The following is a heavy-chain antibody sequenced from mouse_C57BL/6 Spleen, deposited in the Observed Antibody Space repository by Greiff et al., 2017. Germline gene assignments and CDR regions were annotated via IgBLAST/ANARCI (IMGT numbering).Heavy chain of an antibody. D-gene: IGHD1-1*01. V-gene: IGHV14-3*01. Sequence: EVQLQQSVAELVRPGASVKLSCTASGFNIKNTYMNWVKQRPEQGLEWIGRIDPANGNTKYAPKFQGKATITADTSSNTAYLQRSSLTAEDTAIYYCAPLTTTTSSGAYWGQGTLFTVSA. CDR1: GFNIKNTY. CDR2: IDPANGNT. CDR3: APLTTTTSSGAY. J-gene: IGHJ3*01.